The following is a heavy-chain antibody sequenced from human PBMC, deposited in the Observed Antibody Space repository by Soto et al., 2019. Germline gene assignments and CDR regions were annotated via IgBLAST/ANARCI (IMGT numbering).Heavy chain of an antibody. Sequence: QVQLLGSGGGVVQPGRSLRLSCAASGFTFSSYGMHWVRQAPGKGLEWVAVIWYDANKNYYADSVRGRFTISRDNSKNTLYLQMNSLRAEDTAFYYCARDLDSSSYYPILGYWGQGTLVTVSS. CDR1: GFTFSSYG. V-gene: IGHV3-33*01. CDR3: ARDLDSSSYYPILGY. CDR2: IWYDANKN. J-gene: IGHJ4*02. D-gene: IGHD3-22*01.